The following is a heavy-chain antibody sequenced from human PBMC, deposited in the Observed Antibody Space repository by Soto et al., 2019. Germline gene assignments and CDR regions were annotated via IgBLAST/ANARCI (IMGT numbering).Heavy chain of an antibody. V-gene: IGHV4-39*02. CDR3: AREQQLVLEYFQH. CDR2: VYYSGST. J-gene: IGHJ1*01. CDR1: GGSVSSSSYY. D-gene: IGHD6-13*01. Sequence: PSETLSLTCTVSGGSVSSSSYYWGWVRQPPGKGLEWIGSVYYSGSTYYNPSLESRVTISVDKSKNQFSLKLSSVTAADTAVYYCAREQQLVLEYFQHWGQGTLVTVSS.